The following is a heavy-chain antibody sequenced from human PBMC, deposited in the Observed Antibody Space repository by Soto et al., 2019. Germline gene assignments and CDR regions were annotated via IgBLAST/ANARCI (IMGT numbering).Heavy chain of an antibody. J-gene: IGHJ4*02. D-gene: IGHD3-3*01. CDR3: ARDPAIFGVVNLDY. CDR2: ISSSSSYI. V-gene: IGHV3-21*01. Sequence: GESLKISCAASGFTFSSYSMNWVRQAPGKGLEWVSSISSSSSYIYYADSVKGRFTISRDNAKNSLYLQMNSLRAEDTAVYYCARDPAIFGVVNLDYWGQGTLVTVSS. CDR1: GFTFSSYS.